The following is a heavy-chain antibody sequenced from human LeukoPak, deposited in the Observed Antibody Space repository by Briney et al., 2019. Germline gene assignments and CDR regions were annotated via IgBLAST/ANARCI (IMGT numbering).Heavy chain of an antibody. V-gene: IGHV3-23*01. CDR2: ISGSGGST. CDR3: AKDRTYDSSGYYPKYYFDY. D-gene: IGHD3-22*01. CDR1: GFTFSSYA. Sequence: GGFLRLSCAASGFTFSSYAMSWVRQAPGKGLEWVSAISGSGGSTYYADSVKGRFTISRDNSKNTLYLQMNSLRAEDTAVYYCAKDRTYDSSGYYPKYYFDYWGQGTLVTVSS. J-gene: IGHJ4*02.